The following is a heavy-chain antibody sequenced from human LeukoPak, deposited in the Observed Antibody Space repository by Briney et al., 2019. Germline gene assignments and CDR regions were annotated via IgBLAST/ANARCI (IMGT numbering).Heavy chain of an antibody. CDR3: TTYDSSGYFLEY. V-gene: IGHV4-59*03. D-gene: IGHD3-22*01. CDR2: SYYTGST. CDR1: GGSMSAYY. Sequence: PSETLSLTCTISGGSMSAYYWSWIRQSPGKGLEWIGYSYYTGSTSYNPSLRSRVTLSVDTSKNQFSLRLTSVTAADTAVYYCTTYDSSGYFLEYWGQGTLVTVSS. J-gene: IGHJ4*02.